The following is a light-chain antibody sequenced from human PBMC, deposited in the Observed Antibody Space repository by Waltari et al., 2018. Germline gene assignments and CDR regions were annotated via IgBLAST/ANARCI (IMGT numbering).Light chain of an antibody. J-gene: IGKJ4*01. CDR2: EAS. CDR1: QSISSW. Sequence: DIQMTQSPSTLSASVGDRVTITCRASQSISSWLAWYQQEPGKAPKLLIYEASSLERVVPSRFSGSGSVTEFTLTISSLQPDDFATYYCQQYNSYSGLTFGGGTKVEIK. V-gene: IGKV1-5*03. CDR3: QQYNSYSGLT.